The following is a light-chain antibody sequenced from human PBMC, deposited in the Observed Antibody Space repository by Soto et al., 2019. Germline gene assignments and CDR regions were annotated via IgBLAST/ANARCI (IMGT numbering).Light chain of an antibody. V-gene: IGKV3-11*01. CDR3: QQRVTWPRT. Sequence: ESVLTQSPATLSLSAGERATLSCRASESISISLAWYQQKPGQAPRLLIYDPSKRATVIPGRFSGSGSGTDFSLTRSSLEPEDFAIYYCQQRVTWPRTFGVGTKVEIK. J-gene: IGKJ4*01. CDR1: ESISIS. CDR2: DPS.